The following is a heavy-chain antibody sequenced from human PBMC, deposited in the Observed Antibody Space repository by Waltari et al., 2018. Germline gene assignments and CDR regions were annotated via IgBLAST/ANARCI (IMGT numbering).Heavy chain of an antibody. Sequence: QVQLVQSGAEVKKPGSSVKVSCKASGYTFTSYAMHWVRQAPGQRLEWMGWINAGNGNTKYSQKFQGRVTITRDTSASTAYMELRSLRSDDTAVYYCARDIAGFIAVAGRFDYWGQGTLVTVSS. CDR1: GYTFTSYA. V-gene: IGHV1-3*01. CDR3: ARDIAGFIAVAGRFDY. J-gene: IGHJ4*02. CDR2: INAGNGNT. D-gene: IGHD6-19*01.